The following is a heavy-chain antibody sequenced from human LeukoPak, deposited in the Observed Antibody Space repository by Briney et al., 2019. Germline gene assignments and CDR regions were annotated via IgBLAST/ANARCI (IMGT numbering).Heavy chain of an antibody. Sequence: GGSLRLSCAASGFTFDDYAMHWVRQAPGKGLEWVSGISWNSGSIGYADSVRGRFTISRDNAKNTLYLQMNSLRAEDTAVYYCARDLSGSLDYWGQGTLVTVPS. CDR2: ISWNSGSI. V-gene: IGHV3-9*01. CDR3: ARDLSGSLDY. CDR1: GFTFDDYA. J-gene: IGHJ4*02. D-gene: IGHD3-3*01.